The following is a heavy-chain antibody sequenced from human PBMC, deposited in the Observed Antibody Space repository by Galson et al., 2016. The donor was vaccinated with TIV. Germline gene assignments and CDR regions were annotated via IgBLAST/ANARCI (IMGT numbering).Heavy chain of an antibody. CDR1: GGSFSGYC. V-gene: IGHV4-34*01. D-gene: IGHD5-24*01. CDR2: INHSGST. CDR3: ARGGRDGYNYVPEKAIDS. Sequence: ETLSLTCGVYGGSFSGYCWSWIRQPPGKGLEWIGEINHSGSTNYNPSLKSRVTISLDTSKNQFSLKLSSVTAADAAVYYCARGGRDGYNYVPEKAIDSWGQGTLVTVSS. J-gene: IGHJ4*02.